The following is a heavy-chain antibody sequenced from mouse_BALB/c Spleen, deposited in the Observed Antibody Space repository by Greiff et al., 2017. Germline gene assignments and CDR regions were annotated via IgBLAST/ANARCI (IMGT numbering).Heavy chain of an antibody. CDR1: GFSLTSYG. V-gene: IGHV2-9*02. CDR2: IWAGGST. CDR3: AREREDYYAMDY. Sequence: LVAPSQSLSITCTVSGFSLTSYGLHWVRQPPGKGLEWLGVIWAGGSTNYNSALMSRLSISKDNSKSQVFLKMNSLHTDDTAMYYCAREREDYYAMDYWGQGTSVTVSS. J-gene: IGHJ4*01.